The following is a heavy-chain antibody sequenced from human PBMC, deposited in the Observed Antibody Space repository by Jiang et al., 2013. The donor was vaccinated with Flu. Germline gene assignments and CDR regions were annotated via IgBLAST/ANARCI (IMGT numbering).Heavy chain of an antibody. CDR3: ARDLPFDYSNEYGGGADY. V-gene: IGHV3-48*03. CDR1: GFTFSSYE. D-gene: IGHD4-11*01. CDR2: ISSSGSTI. J-gene: IGHJ4*02. Sequence: QLLESGGGLVQPGGSLRLSCAASGFTFSSYEMNWVRQAPGKGLEWVSYISSSGSTIYYADSVKGRFTISRDNAKNSLYLQMNSLRAEDTAVYYCARDLPFDYSNEYGGGADYWGQGTLVTVSS.